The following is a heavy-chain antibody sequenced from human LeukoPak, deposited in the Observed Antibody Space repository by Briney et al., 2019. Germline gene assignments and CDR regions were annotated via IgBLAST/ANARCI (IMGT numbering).Heavy chain of an antibody. CDR3: ARSQGSGWSFNWFDP. Sequence: SVKVSCKASGYTFTSYGISWVRQAPGQGLEWMGGIIPIFGTANYAQKFQGRVTITADESTSTAYMELSSLRSEDTAVYYCARSQGSGWSFNWFDPWGQGTLVTVSS. D-gene: IGHD6-19*01. J-gene: IGHJ5*02. CDR1: GYTFTSYG. V-gene: IGHV1-69*13. CDR2: IIPIFGTA.